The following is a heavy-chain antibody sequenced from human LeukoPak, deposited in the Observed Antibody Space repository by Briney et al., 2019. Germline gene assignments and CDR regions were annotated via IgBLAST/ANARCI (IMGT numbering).Heavy chain of an antibody. Sequence: PGGSLGLSCAASGFTFSSYAMHWVRQAPGKGLEWVAVISNDGTNEYYADSMKGRFTISRDNSKNTLYLQMSSLTGGDTAVYYCAVDYGDYIDAFDIWGQGTMVTVSS. D-gene: IGHD4-17*01. J-gene: IGHJ3*02. CDR3: AVDYGDYIDAFDI. CDR1: GFTFSSYA. V-gene: IGHV3-30*04. CDR2: ISNDGTNE.